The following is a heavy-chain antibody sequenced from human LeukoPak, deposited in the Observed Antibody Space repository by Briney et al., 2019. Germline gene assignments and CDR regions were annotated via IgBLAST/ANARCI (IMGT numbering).Heavy chain of an antibody. CDR1: GFTFSSCA. V-gene: IGHV3-33*01. Sequence: PGGSLRLSCAASGFTFSSCAMHWVRQAPGKGLEWVALIWNDGSNQYYADSVKGRFTVSRDDSKNTLYLQMNSLRAEDTAVYYCARDGREYNWFDPWGQGTLVTVSS. CDR2: IWNDGSNQ. D-gene: IGHD3-10*01. CDR3: ARDGREYNWFDP. J-gene: IGHJ5*02.